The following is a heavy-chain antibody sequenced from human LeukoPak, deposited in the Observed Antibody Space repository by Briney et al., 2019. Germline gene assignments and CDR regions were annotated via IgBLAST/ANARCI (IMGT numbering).Heavy chain of an antibody. CDR3: ARALSWTTDSYYYMDV. V-gene: IGHV1-8*01. J-gene: IGHJ6*03. CDR2: MNPNSGNI. Sequence: GASVKVSCKASGYTFTSYDINWVRQATGQGLEWMGWMNPNSGNIGYAQKFQGRVTMTKNTSITTAYMELSSLRSEDTAVYYCARALSWTTDSYYYMDVWGKGTTVTVS. D-gene: IGHD3/OR15-3a*01. CDR1: GYTFTSYD.